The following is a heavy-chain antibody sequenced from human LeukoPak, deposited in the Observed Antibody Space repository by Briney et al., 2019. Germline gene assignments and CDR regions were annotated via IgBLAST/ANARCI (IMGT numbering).Heavy chain of an antibody. CDR3: ARGLNTDIVVVPAAPSHYYYYMDV. V-gene: IGHV1-69*05. J-gene: IGHJ6*03. Sequence: GASVKVSCKASGGTFSSYAISWVRQAPGQGLEWMGGIIPIFGTANYAQKFQGRVTITTDESTSTAYMELSSLRSEDTAVYYCARGLNTDIVVVPAAPSHYYYYMDVWGKGTTVTVSS. D-gene: IGHD2-2*01. CDR2: IIPIFGTA. CDR1: GGTFSSYA.